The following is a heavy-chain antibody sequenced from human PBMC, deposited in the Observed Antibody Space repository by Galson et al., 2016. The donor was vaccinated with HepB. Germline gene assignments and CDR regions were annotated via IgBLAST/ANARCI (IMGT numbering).Heavy chain of an antibody. D-gene: IGHD2-2*01. J-gene: IGHJ6*04. Sequence: SLRLSCAASGFAFNNAWMSWVRQVPWKGLEWVGRIKSKAAGGTIEYTIPVEGRFTISRDESSNTLYLQMNSLKAEDTAVYFCATDRHQLAYCSSTRCRYYSYGMDVWGRGTTVTVAS. V-gene: IGHV3-15*01. CDR2: IKSKAAGGTI. CDR3: ATDRHQLAYCSSTRCRYYSYGMDV. CDR1: GFAFNNAW.